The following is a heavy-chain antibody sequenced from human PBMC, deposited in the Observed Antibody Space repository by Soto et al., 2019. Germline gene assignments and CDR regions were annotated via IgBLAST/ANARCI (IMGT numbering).Heavy chain of an antibody. CDR2: INHRGSS. V-gene: IGHV4-34*01. D-gene: IGHD1-7*01. J-gene: IGHJ6*02. CDR3: ARSDNRNSLYGVDV. CDR1: GGSLSGYY. Sequence: PSETLSLTCAVNGGSLSGYYWSWIRQSPGKGLEWIGEINHRGSSDYHPSLKSRVTISIDASKNHVTLELTSVTAADTAVYYCARSDNRNSLYGVDVWGQGTAVTVSS.